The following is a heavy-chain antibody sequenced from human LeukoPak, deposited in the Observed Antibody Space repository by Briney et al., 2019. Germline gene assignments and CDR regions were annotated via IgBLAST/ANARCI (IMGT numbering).Heavy chain of an antibody. J-gene: IGHJ3*02. CDR1: GGSFSGYY. Sequence: SETLSLTCTVSGGSFSGYYWSWIRQPPGKGLEWIGFIYYSGNTNYNPSLKSRVAISLATSKNQFSLTLSSVTAADTAVNYCARHFDAFDIWGPGTMVTVSS. CDR2: IYYSGNT. V-gene: IGHV4-59*08. CDR3: ARHFDAFDI.